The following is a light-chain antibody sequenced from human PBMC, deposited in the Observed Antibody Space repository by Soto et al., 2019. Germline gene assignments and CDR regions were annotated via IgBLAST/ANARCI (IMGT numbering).Light chain of an antibody. CDR3: QKVKSYPST. V-gene: IGKV1-9*01. CDR1: QDISSS. J-gene: IGKJ4*01. CDR2: GAS. Sequence: IQLTQSPSSLSASVGDRVTITCRASQDISSSLAWYQQKPGKAPKLLIYGASILQSGVPSGFGGSGSGTDFTLTISSLRAEDFATYFCQKVKSYPSTCGGGTKGDIK.